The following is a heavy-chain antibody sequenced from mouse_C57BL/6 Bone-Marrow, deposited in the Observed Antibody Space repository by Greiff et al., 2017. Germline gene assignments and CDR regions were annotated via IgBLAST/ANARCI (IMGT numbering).Heavy chain of an antibody. CDR1: GYTFTSYW. Sequence: QVQLQQPGAELVMPGASVKLSCKASGYTFTSYWMHWVKQRPGQGLEWIGEIDPSDSYTNYNQKFKGKSTFTVDKSSTTAYMQLNSLTSEDSAVYYCAREGGWGFDYWGQGTTLTVSS. CDR2: IDPSDSYT. CDR3: AREGGWGFDY. V-gene: IGHV1-69*01. D-gene: IGHD2-3*01. J-gene: IGHJ2*01.